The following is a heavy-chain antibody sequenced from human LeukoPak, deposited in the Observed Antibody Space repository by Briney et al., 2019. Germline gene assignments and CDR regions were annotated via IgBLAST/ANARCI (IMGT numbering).Heavy chain of an antibody. CDR1: GFTFSSYA. V-gene: IGHV3-64*01. D-gene: IGHD4-17*01. CDR3: ARGMTTVTTEAFDI. Sequence: GGSLRLSCAASGFTFSSYAMHWVRQAPGKGLEYVSAISSNGGSTYYANSAKGRFTISRDNSKNTLYLQMGSLRAEDMAVYYCARGMTTVTTEAFDIWGQGTMVTVSS. CDR2: ISSNGGST. J-gene: IGHJ3*02.